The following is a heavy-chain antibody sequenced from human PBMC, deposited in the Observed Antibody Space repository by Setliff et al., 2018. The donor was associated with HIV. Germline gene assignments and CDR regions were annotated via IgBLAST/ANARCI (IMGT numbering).Heavy chain of an antibody. CDR3: VTDRTIFGLVTEYYFDY. CDR2: IKSKTDGVTT. D-gene: IGHD3-3*01. Sequence: SWIRQAPGKGLEWVARIKSKTDGVTTDSAAPVKGRFIISRDDSKNTLYLQINSLKIEDTAVCYCVTDRTIFGLVTEYYFDYWGQGALVTVSS. V-gene: IGHV3-15*01. J-gene: IGHJ4*02.